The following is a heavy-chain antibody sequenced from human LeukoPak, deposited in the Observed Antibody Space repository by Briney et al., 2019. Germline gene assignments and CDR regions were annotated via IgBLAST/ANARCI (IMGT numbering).Heavy chain of an antibody. J-gene: IGHJ3*02. D-gene: IGHD6-13*01. CDR1: GGTFSSSG. CDR3: ATASWREGHGGAFDI. Sequence: ASVKVSCKASGGTFSSSGISWVRQAPGQGLEWMGGIIPITGTANYAQKFQGRVTMTEDTSTDTAYMELSSLRSEDTAVYYCATASWREGHGGAFDIWGQGTMVTVSS. V-gene: IGHV1-69*06. CDR2: IIPITGTA.